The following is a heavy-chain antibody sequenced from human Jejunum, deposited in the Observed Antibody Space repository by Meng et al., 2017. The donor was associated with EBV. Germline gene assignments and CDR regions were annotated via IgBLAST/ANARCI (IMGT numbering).Heavy chain of an antibody. V-gene: IGHV3-11*01. CDR2: ISSSGGAM. J-gene: IGHJ4*02. D-gene: IGHD4-23*01. CDR3: ARDPMYSGGNSGAFDY. CDR1: GFSVSDDW. Sequence: VESWGGCARPVGCLRLSVSASGFSVSDDWMTWIRQTPEQGLEWVAYISSSGGAMYYADSVKGRFTISRDNAERSLYLQMNSLRADDTAVYYCARDPMYSGGNSGAFDYWGQGTLVTVSS.